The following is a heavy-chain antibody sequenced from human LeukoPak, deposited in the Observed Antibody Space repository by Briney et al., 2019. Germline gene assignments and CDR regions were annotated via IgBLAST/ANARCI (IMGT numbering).Heavy chain of an antibody. D-gene: IGHD3-22*01. CDR3: ARSLGVVYYDSSRYAFDI. J-gene: IGHJ3*02. V-gene: IGHV4-30-4*08. Sequence: PSQTLSLTCTVSGGSISSGDYYWSWIRQPPGTGLEWIGYIYYSGSTYYNPSLKSRVTISVDTSKNQFSLKLSSVTAADTAVYYCARSLGVVYYDSSRYAFDIWGQGTMVTVSS. CDR2: IYYSGST. CDR1: GGSISSGDYY.